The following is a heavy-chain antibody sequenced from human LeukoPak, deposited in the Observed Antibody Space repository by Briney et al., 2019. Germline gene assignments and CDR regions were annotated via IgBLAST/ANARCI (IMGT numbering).Heavy chain of an antibody. CDR2: IFPIFGTA. CDR3: ARVGLGYCSSTSCPNWFDP. Sequence: SVKVSCKASGGTFSSYAISWVRQAPGQGLEWMGGIFPIFGTANYAQKFQGRVTITTDESTSTAYMELSSLRSEDTAVYYCARVGLGYCSSTSCPNWFDPWGQGTLVTVSS. V-gene: IGHV1-69*05. CDR1: GGTFSSYA. J-gene: IGHJ5*02. D-gene: IGHD2-2*01.